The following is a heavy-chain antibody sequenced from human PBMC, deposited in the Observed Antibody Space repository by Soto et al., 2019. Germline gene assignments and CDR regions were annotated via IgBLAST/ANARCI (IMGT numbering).Heavy chain of an antibody. J-gene: IGHJ4*02. CDR2: INPSGGST. Sequence: GASVKVSCKASGYTFTSYYMHWVRQAPGQGLEWMGIINPSGGSTSYAQKFQGRVTMTRDTSTSTVYMELSSLRSEDTAVYYCARLGTTGYSYGYSRVDFDYWGQGTLVTVSS. CDR3: ARLGTTGYSYGYSRVDFDY. CDR1: GYTFTSYY. V-gene: IGHV1-46*03. D-gene: IGHD5-18*01.